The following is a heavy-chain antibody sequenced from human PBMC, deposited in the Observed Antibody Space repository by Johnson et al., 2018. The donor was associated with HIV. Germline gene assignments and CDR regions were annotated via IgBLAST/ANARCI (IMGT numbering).Heavy chain of an antibody. Sequence: MLLVESGGGLVQPGGSLTLSCGASGFSVSNTYMNWVRQAPGKGLEWVSVIYSGGSTYYADSVRDRFTISRDNSRNTLYLQMNSLRAEDTAFYYCAREGHYDSRLGAFDIWGQGTMVTVSS. CDR3: AREGHYDSRLGAFDI. CDR1: GFSVSNTY. CDR2: IYSGGST. D-gene: IGHD3-22*01. J-gene: IGHJ3*02. V-gene: IGHV3-66*01.